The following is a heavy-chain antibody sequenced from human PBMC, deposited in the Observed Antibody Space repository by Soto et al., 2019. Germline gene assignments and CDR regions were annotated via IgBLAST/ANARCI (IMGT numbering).Heavy chain of an antibody. CDR3: ARSGSGSGWF. CDR1: GGSVTSGRFY. J-gene: IGHJ4*02. V-gene: IGHV4-61*01. CDR2: IYYSGST. D-gene: IGHD6-19*01. Sequence: SETLSLTCTVSGGSVTSGRFYWSWSRHPPGKGLEWIGYIYYSGSTKYNPSLSSRVTISVDTSKNQFSLNLNYVTAADTAVYYCARSGSGSGWFGGQGTLVTVSS.